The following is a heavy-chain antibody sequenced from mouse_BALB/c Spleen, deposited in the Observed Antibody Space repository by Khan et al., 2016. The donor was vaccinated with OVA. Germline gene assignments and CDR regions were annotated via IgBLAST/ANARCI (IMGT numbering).Heavy chain of an antibody. V-gene: IGHV14-3*02. J-gene: IGHJ3*01. Sequence: VQLQQSRAELLKPGASVKLSCTSSGFNIKDTYMHWVKQRPEQGLEWIGRIDPANGNTKFDPKFQGKATITADTSSNTAYLQRSSLPSEDSAVYYCATLYGNPFAYCGRGTLGTVSA. CDR1: GFNIKDTY. CDR3: ATLYGNPFAY. D-gene: IGHD2-1*01. CDR2: IDPANGNT.